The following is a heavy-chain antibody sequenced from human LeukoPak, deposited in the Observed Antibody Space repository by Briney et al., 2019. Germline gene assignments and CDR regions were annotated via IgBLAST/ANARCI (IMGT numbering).Heavy chain of an antibody. Sequence: GGSLRLSCAASGFTFSGYWMSWVRQAPGKGREWVANIKQDGSENYYVDSVKGRFTISRDNAKNTLYLQMNSLRAEDTAVYYCARDLRGITIVTGYYFDYWGQGTLVTVSS. CDR2: IKQDGSEN. CDR1: GFTFSGYW. V-gene: IGHV3-7*01. CDR3: ARDLRGITIVTGYYFDY. D-gene: IGHD3-10*01. J-gene: IGHJ4*02.